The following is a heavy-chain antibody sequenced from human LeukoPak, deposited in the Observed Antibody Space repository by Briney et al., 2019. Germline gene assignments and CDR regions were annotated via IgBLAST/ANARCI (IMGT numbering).Heavy chain of an antibody. J-gene: IGHJ5*02. CDR2: ISVYNGNT. CDR3: ARDLAGIVGVTAWFDP. CDR1: AYTFTIYA. Sequence: VASVKVSCKASAYTFTIYAISWMRQAPGQGLEWMGWISVYNGNTNYAQKFQGRVTMTTDTSTNTVYMELRSLRFDDTAVYYCARDLAGIVGVTAWFDPWGQGTLVTVSS. D-gene: IGHD1-26*01. V-gene: IGHV1-18*01.